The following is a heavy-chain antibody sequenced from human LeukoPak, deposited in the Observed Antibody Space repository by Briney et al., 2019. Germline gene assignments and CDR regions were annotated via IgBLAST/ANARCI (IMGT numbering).Heavy chain of an antibody. CDR2: INPNSGGT. CDR3: ARAYDFWSGFDY. J-gene: IGHJ4*02. V-gene: IGHV1-2*02. D-gene: IGHD3-3*01. CDR1: GYTFSSYG. Sequence: ASVTVSCKASGYTFSSYGISWVRQAPGQGLEWMGWINPNSGGTNYAQKFQGRVTMTRDTSISTAYMELSRLRSDDTAVYYCARAYDFWSGFDYWGQGTLVTVSS.